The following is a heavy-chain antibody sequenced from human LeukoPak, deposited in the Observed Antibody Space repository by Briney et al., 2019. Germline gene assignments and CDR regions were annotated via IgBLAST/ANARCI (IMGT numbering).Heavy chain of an antibody. D-gene: IGHD1-26*01. Sequence: PGGSLRLSCAASGFTFSSYEMDWVRQAPGKGLEWVSYISSSGSTIYYADSVKGRFTISRDNAKNSLYLQMNSLRAEDTAVYYCARGGASSPFDYWGQGTLVTVSS. J-gene: IGHJ4*02. CDR3: ARGGASSPFDY. CDR2: ISSSGSTI. CDR1: GFTFSSYE. V-gene: IGHV3-48*03.